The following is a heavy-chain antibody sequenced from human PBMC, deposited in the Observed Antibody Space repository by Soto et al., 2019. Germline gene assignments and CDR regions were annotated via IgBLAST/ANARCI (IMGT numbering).Heavy chain of an antibody. CDR2: ISSSSSTI. J-gene: IGHJ4*02. CDR3: AKGFGSGYYYAPFDY. V-gene: IGHV3-48*01. CDR1: GFTFSSYS. Sequence: PGGSLRLSCAASGFTFSSYSMNWVRQAPGKGLEWVSYISSSSSTIYYADSVKGRFTISRDNAKNTLYLQMNSLRAEDTAVYYCAKGFGSGYYYAPFDYWGQGTLVTVSS. D-gene: IGHD3-22*01.